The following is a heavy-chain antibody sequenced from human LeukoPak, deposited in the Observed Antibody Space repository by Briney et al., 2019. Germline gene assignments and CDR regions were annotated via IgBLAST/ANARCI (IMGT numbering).Heavy chain of an antibody. D-gene: IGHD5-12*01. CDR3: ARDSAIVATISFDY. J-gene: IGHJ4*02. V-gene: IGHV3-7*01. CDR1: GFTFSTFW. CDR2: IKPDGGAK. Sequence: PGGALRLSCAASGFTFSTFWMSWVRQAPGKGLEWVANIKPDGGAKYYVDSVKGRFTISRDNSKNTLYLQMNSLRAEDTAVYYCARDSAIVATISFDYWGQGTLVTVSS.